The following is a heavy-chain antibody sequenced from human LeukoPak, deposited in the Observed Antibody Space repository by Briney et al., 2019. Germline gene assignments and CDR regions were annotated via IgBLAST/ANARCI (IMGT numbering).Heavy chain of an antibody. CDR3: AVGLHSGQFAFDI. V-gene: IGHV4-38-2*01. Sequence: PSETLSLTCAVSGYSISRVSYWGWIRQPPGKGLEWIGSVYHSGSAYYNPSLKSRVTISVDTSKNQFSLKLTSVTAADTAVYYCAVGLHSGQFAFDIWGQGTMVTVSS. CDR2: VYHSGSA. J-gene: IGHJ3*02. CDR1: GYSISRVSY. D-gene: IGHD5-24*01.